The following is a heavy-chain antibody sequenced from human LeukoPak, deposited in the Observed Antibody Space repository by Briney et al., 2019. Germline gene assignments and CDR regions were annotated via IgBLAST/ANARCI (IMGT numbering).Heavy chain of an antibody. Sequence: TSETLSLTCTVSGGSISSYYWSWIRQPPGKGLEWIGYIYYSGSTNYNPSLKSRVTTSVDTSKNQFSLKLSSVTAADTAVYYCARVGSSGWYSGDYWGQGTLVTVSS. J-gene: IGHJ4*02. V-gene: IGHV4-59*01. CDR1: GGSISSYY. CDR3: ARVGSSGWYSGDY. D-gene: IGHD6-19*01. CDR2: IYYSGST.